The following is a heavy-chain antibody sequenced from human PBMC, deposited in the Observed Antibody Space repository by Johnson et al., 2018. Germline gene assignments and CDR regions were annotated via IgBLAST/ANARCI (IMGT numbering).Heavy chain of an antibody. CDR2: INHSGST. CDR3: ARGRHYYCDYVRYYYYYYMDV. J-gene: IGHJ6*03. CDR1: GGSFSGYY. V-gene: IGHV4-34*01. Sequence: QVQLQQGGAGLLEPSATLSLTCAVYGGSFSGYYWSWIRQPPGKGLEWIGEINHSGSTNCNRSLKSRATKTEETTKNQISLTLSSVPAADTAVYYCARGRHYYCDYVRYYYYYYMDVWGKGTTVTVSS. D-gene: IGHD4-17*01.